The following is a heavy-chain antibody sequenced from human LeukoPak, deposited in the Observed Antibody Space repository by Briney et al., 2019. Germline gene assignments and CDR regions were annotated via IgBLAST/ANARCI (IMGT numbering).Heavy chain of an antibody. CDR2: ISAYNGNT. CDR3: ARDIGDIVVVPAAKRAEYFQH. V-gene: IGHV1-18*01. D-gene: IGHD2-2*01. Sequence: GASVKVSCKASGYTFTSYGISWVRQAPGQGLEWMGWISAYNGNTNYAQKLQGRVTMTTDTSTSTAYMELRSLRSDDTAVYYCARDIGDIVVVPAAKRAEYFQHWGQGTLVTASS. CDR1: GYTFTSYG. J-gene: IGHJ1*01.